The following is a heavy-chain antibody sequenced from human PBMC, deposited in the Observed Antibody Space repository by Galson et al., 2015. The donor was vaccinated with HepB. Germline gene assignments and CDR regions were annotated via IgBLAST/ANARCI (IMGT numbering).Heavy chain of an antibody. V-gene: IGHV5-51*03. D-gene: IGHD3-10*01. Sequence: QSGAEVKKPGESLKISCTGSGYSFTSYWIGWVRQMPGKGLEWMGIIYPGDSDTRYSPSFQGQVTISADKSISTAYLQWSSLKASDTAMYYCARTTYYYGSGTAGAFDIWGQGTMVTVSS. CDR2: IYPGDSDT. CDR3: ARTTYYYGSGTAGAFDI. J-gene: IGHJ3*02. CDR1: GYSFTSYW.